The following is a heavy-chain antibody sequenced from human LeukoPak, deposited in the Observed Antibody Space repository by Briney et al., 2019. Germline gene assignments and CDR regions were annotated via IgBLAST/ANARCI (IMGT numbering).Heavy chain of an antibody. V-gene: IGHV3-9*01. Sequence: GRSLRLSCAASGFTFDDYAMHWVRQAPGKGLEWVSGISWSSGSIGYADSVKGRFTISRDNAKNSLYLQVNSLRAEDTASYYCAKEPAGYYYYGMDVWGQGTTVTVSS. CDR2: ISWSSGSI. D-gene: IGHD6-19*01. CDR1: GFTFDDYA. CDR3: AKEPAGYYYYGMDV. J-gene: IGHJ6*02.